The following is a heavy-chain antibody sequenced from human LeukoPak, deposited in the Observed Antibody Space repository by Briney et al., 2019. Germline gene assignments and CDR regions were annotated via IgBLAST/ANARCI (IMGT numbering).Heavy chain of an antibody. D-gene: IGHD3-9*01. CDR3: ARAVGRYDILTGYYMNLYGMDV. CDR1: GGSISSGGYY. V-gene: IGHV4-31*03. Sequence: SETLSLTCTVSGGSISSGGYYWSWIRQHPGKGLERIGYVYYSGSTYYNPSLKSRVTISVDTSKNQFSLKLSSVPAADTAVYYCARAVGRYDILTGYYMNLYGMDVWGQGTTVTVSS. CDR2: VYYSGST. J-gene: IGHJ6*02.